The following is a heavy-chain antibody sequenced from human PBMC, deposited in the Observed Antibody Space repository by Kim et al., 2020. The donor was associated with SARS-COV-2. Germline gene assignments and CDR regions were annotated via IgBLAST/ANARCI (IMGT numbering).Heavy chain of an antibody. V-gene: IGHV3-11*01. J-gene: IGHJ6*02. CDR1: GFTFSDYY. CDR2: ISSSGSTI. Sequence: GGSLRLSCAASGFTFSDYYMSWIRQAPGKGLEWVSYISSSGSTIYYADSVKGRFTISRDNAKNSLYLQMNSRRAEDTAVYYCARLKGILYWGYGMDVWGQDTTVTVSS. D-gene: IGHD2-8*02. CDR3: ARLKGILYWGYGMDV.